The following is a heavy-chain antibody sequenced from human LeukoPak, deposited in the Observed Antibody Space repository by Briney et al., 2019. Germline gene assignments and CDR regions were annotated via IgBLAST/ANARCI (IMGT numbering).Heavy chain of an antibody. CDR2: ISGSGGSK. CDR1: GFTFSSYA. D-gene: IGHD4-17*01. CDR3: AKPATVTTGPYYYYGMDV. J-gene: IGHJ6*02. Sequence: GGSLRLSCAASGFTFSSYAMSWVRQAPGKGLEWVSAISGSGGSKYYADSVKGRFTISRDNTKTPLYLQMNSLRAEDTAVYYCAKPATVTTGPYYYYGMDVWGQGITVTVSS. V-gene: IGHV3-23*01.